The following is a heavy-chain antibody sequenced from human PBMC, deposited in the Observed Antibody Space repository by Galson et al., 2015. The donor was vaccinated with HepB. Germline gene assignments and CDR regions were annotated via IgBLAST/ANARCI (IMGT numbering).Heavy chain of an antibody. CDR2: INPSGGST. CDR3: ARDIGLRYFGWLSQGY. J-gene: IGHJ4*02. CDR1: GYTFTSYY. V-gene: IGHV1-46*01. D-gene: IGHD3-9*01. Sequence: SVKVSCKASGYTFTSYYMHWVRQAPGQGLEWMGIINPSGGSTSYAQKFQGRVTMTRDTSTSTVYMELSSLRSEDTAVYYCARDIGLRYFGWLSQGYWGQGTLVTVSS.